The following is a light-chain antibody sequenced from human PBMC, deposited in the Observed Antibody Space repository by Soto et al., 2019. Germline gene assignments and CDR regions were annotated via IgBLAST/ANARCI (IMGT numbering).Light chain of an antibody. CDR3: GSYTRSKSLI. CDR2: DVN. V-gene: IGLV2-14*03. J-gene: IGLJ2*01. Sequence: QSALTQPASVSGSPGQSIAISCTGTSSDVGAYDYVYWYQQHPGKAPKVMVFDVNHRPSGVSNRFSGSKSGNTASLTITGLQAEDEADYYCGSYTRSKSLIFGGGTKVTVL. CDR1: SSDVGAYDY.